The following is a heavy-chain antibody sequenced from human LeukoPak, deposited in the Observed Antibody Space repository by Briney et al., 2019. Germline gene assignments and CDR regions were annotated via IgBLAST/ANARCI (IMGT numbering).Heavy chain of an antibody. CDR2: IYYSGST. V-gene: IGHV4-39*02. CDR1: GGSISSSSYY. J-gene: IGHJ3*02. D-gene: IGHD2-21*02. Sequence: SETLSLTCTVSGGSISSSSYYWGWIRQPPGKGLEWIGSIYYSGSTYYNPSLKSRVTISVDTSKNQFSLKLSSVTAADTAVYYCARDAIVVVTAIGDAFDIWGQGTMVTVSS. CDR3: ARDAIVVVTAIGDAFDI.